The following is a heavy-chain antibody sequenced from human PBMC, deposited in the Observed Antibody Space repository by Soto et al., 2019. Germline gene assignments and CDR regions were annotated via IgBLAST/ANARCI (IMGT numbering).Heavy chain of an antibody. CDR1: GGSISSSSYY. J-gene: IGHJ4*02. CDR3: TRHAGISVGVSPFEY. Sequence: SETLSLTCTVSGGSISSSSYYWGWIRQPPGMGLEWIGSIYHSGGSHYNPSLKSRVTISVDTSKNQFSLKLSSVTAADAAFYYYTRHAGISVGVSPFEYWGPGTLVTVSS. D-gene: IGHD6-19*01. V-gene: IGHV4-39*01. CDR2: IYHSGGS.